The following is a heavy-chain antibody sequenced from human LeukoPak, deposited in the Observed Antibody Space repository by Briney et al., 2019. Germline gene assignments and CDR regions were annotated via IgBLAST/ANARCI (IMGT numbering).Heavy chain of an antibody. CDR2: INHSGST. J-gene: IGHJ3*02. V-gene: IGHV4-34*01. D-gene: IGHD3-22*01. Sequence: SETLSLTCAVYGGSFSGYYWSWIRQPPGKGLEWIGEINHSGSTNYNPSLKSRVTISVDTSKNQFSLKLSSVTAADTAVYYCARPLITHDAFDIWGQGTMVTVSS. CDR3: ARPLITHDAFDI. CDR1: GGSFSGYY.